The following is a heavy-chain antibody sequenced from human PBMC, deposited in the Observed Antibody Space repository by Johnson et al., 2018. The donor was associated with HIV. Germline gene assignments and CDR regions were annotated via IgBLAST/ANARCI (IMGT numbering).Heavy chain of an antibody. CDR1: GFSFSSYV. Sequence: VQLVESGGGLVQPGGSLRLFCAASGFSFSSYVMNWVRQAPGKGLEYVASISSNGGRTYYANSVKGRFTISRDNSKNMLYLQMGSLRAEDMAVYYCSSEAGPDIVGAADDAFDIWGQGTMVTVSS. D-gene: IGHD1-26*01. J-gene: IGHJ3*02. CDR2: ISSNGGRT. CDR3: SSEAGPDIVGAADDAFDI. V-gene: IGHV3-64*01.